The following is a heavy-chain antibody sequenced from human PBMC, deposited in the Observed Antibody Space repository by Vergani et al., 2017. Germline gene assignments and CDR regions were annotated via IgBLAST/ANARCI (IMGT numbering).Heavy chain of an antibody. CDR1: GFTFSSYW. CDR2: IKQDGSEK. CDR3: ARSLGYSSSWYDY. Sequence: EVQLVESGGGLVQPGGSLRLSCAASGFTFSSYWMSWVRQAPGKGLEWVANIKQDGSEKYYVDSVKGRFTISRDNAKNSLYLQMNSLRAEDTAVYYCARSLGYSSSWYDYRGQGTLVTVSS. V-gene: IGHV3-7*01. J-gene: IGHJ4*02. D-gene: IGHD6-13*01.